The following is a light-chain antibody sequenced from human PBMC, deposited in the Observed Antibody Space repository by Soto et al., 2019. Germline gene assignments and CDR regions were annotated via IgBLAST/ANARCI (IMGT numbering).Light chain of an antibody. CDR1: QSVSSN. J-gene: IGKJ1*01. Sequence: EIVMTQSPATLSVSPGERATLSCRVSQSVSSNLAWYQQKPGQAPRLLIYGASTRATGIPARFSGSGSGTEFTLTISSLQSEDFAVYYCQQYNNWLGTFGQGTKVEIK. CDR3: QQYNNWLGT. CDR2: GAS. V-gene: IGKV3-15*01.